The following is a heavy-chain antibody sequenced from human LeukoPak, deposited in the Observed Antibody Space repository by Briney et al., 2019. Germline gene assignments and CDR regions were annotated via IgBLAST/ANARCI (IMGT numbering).Heavy chain of an antibody. J-gene: IGHJ5*02. CDR2: IYPGDSDT. CDR3: ARRGSITGTKYNWFDP. V-gene: IGHV5-51*01. D-gene: IGHD1/OR15-1a*01. Sequence: GESLKISCKGSGYNFPTYWIGWVRQMPGKGLQWMGIIYPGDSDTRYSPSFQGQVTISADKSISTAYLQWSSLKASDTAMYYCARRGSITGTKYNWFDPWGQGTLVTVSS. CDR1: GYNFPTYW.